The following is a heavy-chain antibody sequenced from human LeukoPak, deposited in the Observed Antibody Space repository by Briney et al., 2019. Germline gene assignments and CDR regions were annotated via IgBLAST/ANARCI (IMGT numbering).Heavy chain of an antibody. CDR2: ISSSGSTI. D-gene: IGHD2/OR15-2a*01. Sequence: PGGSRRLSCAAPGFTFSASTLSWFRKAPGKGRGGFYYISSSGSTIYYADSVKGRFTISRDNAKNSLYLQMNSLRAEDTAVYYCARDNRPVRHSYGMDVWGQGTTVTVSS. CDR3: ARDNRPVRHSYGMDV. J-gene: IGHJ6*02. CDR1: GFTFSAST. V-gene: IGHV3-11*01.